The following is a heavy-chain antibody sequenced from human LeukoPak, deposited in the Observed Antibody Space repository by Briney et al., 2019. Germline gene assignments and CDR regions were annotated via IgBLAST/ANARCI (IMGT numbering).Heavy chain of an antibody. CDR3: AKDRASPSSWYLGGDY. CDR2: ISSSGSTI. J-gene: IGHJ4*02. Sequence: PGGSLRLSCAASGFTFSDYYMSWIRQAPGKGLEWVSYISSSGSTIYYADSVKGRFTISRDNAKNSLYLQMNSLRAEDTAVYYCAKDRASPSSWYLGGDYWGQGTLVTVSS. CDR1: GFTFSDYY. D-gene: IGHD6-13*01. V-gene: IGHV3-11*01.